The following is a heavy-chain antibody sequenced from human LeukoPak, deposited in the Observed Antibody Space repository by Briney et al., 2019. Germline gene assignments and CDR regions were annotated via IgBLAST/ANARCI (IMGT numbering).Heavy chain of an antibody. J-gene: IGHJ6*02. CDR2: IYHSGST. V-gene: IGHV4-30-2*01. CDR3: ARVPTYYYGSGSPYYYGMDV. D-gene: IGHD3-10*01. CDR1: GGSISSGGYS. Sequence: SETLSLTCAVSGGSISSGGYSWSWIRQPPGKGLEWIGYIYHSGSTYYNPSLKSRVTISVDRSKNQFSLKLSSVTAADTAVYYCARVPTYYYGSGSPYYYGMDVWGQGTTVTVSS.